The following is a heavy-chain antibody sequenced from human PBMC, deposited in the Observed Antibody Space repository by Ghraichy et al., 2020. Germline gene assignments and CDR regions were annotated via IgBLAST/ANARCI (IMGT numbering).Heavy chain of an antibody. D-gene: IGHD3-3*01. J-gene: IGHJ6*02. V-gene: IGHV3-21*01. CDR1: GFTFSSYS. CDR2: ISSSSSYI. CDR3: ARIRGLRFLESVYYYYGMDV. Sequence: GGSLRLSCAASGFTFSSYSMNWVRQAPGKGLEWVSSISSSSSYIYYADSVKGRFTISRDNAKNSLYLQMNSLRAEDTAVYYCARIRGLRFLESVYYYYGMDVWGQGNTVTVSS.